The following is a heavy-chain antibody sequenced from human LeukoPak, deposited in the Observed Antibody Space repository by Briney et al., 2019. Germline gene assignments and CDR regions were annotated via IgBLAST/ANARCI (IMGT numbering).Heavy chain of an antibody. D-gene: IGHD6-19*01. J-gene: IGHJ4*02. V-gene: IGHV4-39*01. Sequence: KPSETLSLTCSVSGVSISRSSYHWGWIRQPPGKGLEWIGSVYYGGSTYFNPSLKSRVTISVDSSTNQFSLNLSSVTAADTAFYYCARVKGLVSGSGWWFDYWGQGTLVAVSS. CDR2: VYYGGST. CDR3: ARVKGLVSGSGWWFDY. CDR1: GVSISRSSYH.